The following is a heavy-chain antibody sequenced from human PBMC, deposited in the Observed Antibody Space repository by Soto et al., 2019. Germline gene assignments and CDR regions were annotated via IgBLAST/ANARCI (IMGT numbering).Heavy chain of an antibody. CDR2: IYYSGST. D-gene: IGHD3-3*01. V-gene: IGHV4-39*01. J-gene: IGHJ6*02. CDR1: GGSISSSSYY. Sequence: PSEALSLTCTLSGGSISSSSYYWGWIRQPPGKGLEWIGSIYYSGSTYYNPSLKSRVTISVDTSKNQFSLKLNSVTAADTAVYYCARPPIFGVVDYGMDVWGQGTTVTVSS. CDR3: ARPPIFGVVDYGMDV.